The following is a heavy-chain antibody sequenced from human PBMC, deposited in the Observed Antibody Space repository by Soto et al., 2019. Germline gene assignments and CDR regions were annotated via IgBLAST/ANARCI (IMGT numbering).Heavy chain of an antibody. CDR3: ARFPQTAIVGAAYFDY. D-gene: IGHD1-26*01. CDR2: VIPILGIA. CDR1: GGTFSSYI. V-gene: IGHV1-69*02. J-gene: IGHJ4*02. Sequence: QVQLVQSGAEVKKPGSSVKVSCKASGGTFSSYIISWVRQAPGQGLEWMGRVIPILGIANYAQKFKGRVPIPADKSTSTAYMELSSLRSEDTAVYYCARFPQTAIVGAAYFDYWGQGTLVTVSS.